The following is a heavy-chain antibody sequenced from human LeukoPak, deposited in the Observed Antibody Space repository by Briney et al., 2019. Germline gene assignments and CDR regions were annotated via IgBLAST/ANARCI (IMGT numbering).Heavy chain of an antibody. J-gene: IGHJ4*02. V-gene: IGHV3-48*03. CDR3: ARDDYDSSTPYYFDY. CDR1: GFTFSSYE. CDR2: IHNSGSTI. Sequence: GGSLRLSCAASGFTFSSYEMNWVRQAPGKGLEWVSYIHNSGSTIYYADSVKGRFTISRDNVKNSLYLQMNSLRAEDTAVYYCARDDYDSSTPYYFDYWGQGILVTVSS. D-gene: IGHD3-22*01.